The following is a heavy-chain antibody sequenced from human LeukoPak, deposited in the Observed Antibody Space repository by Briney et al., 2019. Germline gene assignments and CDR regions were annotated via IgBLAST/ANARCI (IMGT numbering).Heavy chain of an antibody. J-gene: IGHJ4*02. V-gene: IGHV4-4*07. CDR3: ARGIADPYSFDS. D-gene: IGHD6-13*01. Sequence: SETLSLTCTVSGGSINFYYRSWIRQPAGKGLEWIGRIYSTGSTNYSPSLKSRVTMSVDKSKNQFSLNLSSVTAADTAVYYCARGIADPYSFDSWGQGTLATVSS. CDR1: GGSINFYY. CDR2: IYSTGST.